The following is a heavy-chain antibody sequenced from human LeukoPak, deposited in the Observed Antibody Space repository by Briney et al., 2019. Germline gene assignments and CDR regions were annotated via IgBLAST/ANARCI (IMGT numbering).Heavy chain of an antibody. D-gene: IGHD6-13*01. V-gene: IGHV3-7*01. CDR2: IKQDGSEK. CDR3: ARAVVGYSSSWYPGDY. CDR1: GFTFSSHS. Sequence: GGSLRLSCAASGFTFSSHSMNWVRQAPGKGLEWVANIKQDGSEKYYVDSVKGRFTISRDNAKNSLYLQMNSLRAEDTAVYYCARAVVGYSSSWYPGDYWGQGTLVTVSS. J-gene: IGHJ4*02.